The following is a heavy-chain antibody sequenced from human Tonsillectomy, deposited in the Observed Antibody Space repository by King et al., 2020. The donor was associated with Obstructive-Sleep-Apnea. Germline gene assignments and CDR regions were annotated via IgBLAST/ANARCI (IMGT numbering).Heavy chain of an antibody. CDR2: ISYDGSNI. Sequence: VQLVESGGGVVQPGRSLRLSCAASGFTISSYGMHWVRQAPGKGLEWVAVISYDGSNIYYADSVKGRFTISRDNSKNTLYLLMNSRTAEDTAVDYCAKASGSGSYYNPSDYWGQGSLVTVSA. D-gene: IGHD3-10*01. V-gene: IGHV3-30*18. J-gene: IGHJ4*02. CDR3: AKASGSGSYYNPSDY. CDR1: GFTISSYG.